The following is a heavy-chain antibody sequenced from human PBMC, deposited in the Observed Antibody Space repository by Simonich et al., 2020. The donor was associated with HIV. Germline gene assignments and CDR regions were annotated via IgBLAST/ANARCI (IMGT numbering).Heavy chain of an antibody. J-gene: IGHJ4*02. CDR1: GFTFSSYS. D-gene: IGHD2-2*01. Sequence: EVQLVESGGGLVKPGGSLRLSCAASGFTFSSYSMNWVRQAPGKGQEWVSSISSSSSYIYYADSVKGRFTISRDNAKNSLYLQMNILRAEDTAVYYCARDGRKGSSTSCSDYWGQGTLVTVSS. CDR2: ISSSSSYI. V-gene: IGHV3-21*01. CDR3: ARDGRKGSSTSCSDY.